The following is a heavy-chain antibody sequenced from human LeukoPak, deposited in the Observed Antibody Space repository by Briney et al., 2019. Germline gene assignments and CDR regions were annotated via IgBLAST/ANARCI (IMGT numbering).Heavy chain of an antibody. D-gene: IGHD6-13*01. CDR1: GFTFSNYA. CDR2: ISDIGAST. CDR3: AKPRTIAVPGRSGFDY. J-gene: IGHJ4*02. Sequence: GGSLRLSCAASGFTFSNYAMNWVRQAPGKGLEWVSVISDIGASTYYADSVKGRFTISRDNSKNTLYLRMNSLRAEDTAVYYCAKPRTIAVPGRSGFDYWGQGTLVTVSS. V-gene: IGHV3-23*01.